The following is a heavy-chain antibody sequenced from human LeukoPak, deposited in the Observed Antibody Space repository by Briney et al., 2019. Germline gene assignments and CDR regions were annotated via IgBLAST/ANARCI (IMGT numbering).Heavy chain of an antibody. CDR2: IYYSGST. D-gene: IGHD3-16*02. CDR1: GGSISSYY. CDR3: ARYVWGSYPTFEDY. Sequence: PSETLSLTCTVSGGSISSYYWSWIRQPPGKGLEWIGYIYYSGSTNYNPSLKSRVTISVDPSKNQFSLKLSSVTAADTAVYYCARYVWGSYPTFEDYWGQGTLVTVSS. J-gene: IGHJ4*02. V-gene: IGHV4-59*01.